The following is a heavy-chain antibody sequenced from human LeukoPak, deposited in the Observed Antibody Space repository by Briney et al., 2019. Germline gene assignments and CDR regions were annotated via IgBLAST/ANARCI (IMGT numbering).Heavy chain of an antibody. CDR2: INHSGST. D-gene: IGHD3-22*01. J-gene: IGHJ4*02. CDR1: GGSFSGYY. Sequence: SETLSLTCAVYGGSFSGYYWSWIRQPPGKGLEWIGEINHSGSTYYNPSLKSRVTISVDRSKNQFSLKLSSVTAADTAVYYCARAPNYYDSSGYYYSGYLDYWGQGTLVTVSS. CDR3: ARAPNYYDSSGYYYSGYLDY. V-gene: IGHV4-34*01.